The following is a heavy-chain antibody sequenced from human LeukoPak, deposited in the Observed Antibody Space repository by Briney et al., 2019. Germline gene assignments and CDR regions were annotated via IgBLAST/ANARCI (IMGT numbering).Heavy chain of an antibody. J-gene: IGHJ6*03. Sequence: AGGSLRLSCAATGFTFSSYTMSWVRQAPEKGLEWVSAIVGSGGRTYYADSVKGRFTISRDNSKNTLYLQMNSLRAEDTAVYYCARALGGATPYYYYYMDVWGKGTTVTVSS. CDR2: IVGSGGRT. V-gene: IGHV3-23*01. CDR3: ARALGGATPYYYYYMDV. D-gene: IGHD1-26*01. CDR1: GFTFSSYT.